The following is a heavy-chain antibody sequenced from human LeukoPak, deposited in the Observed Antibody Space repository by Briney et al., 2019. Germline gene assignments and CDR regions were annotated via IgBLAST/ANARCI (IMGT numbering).Heavy chain of an antibody. CDR3: ARDLYASGSYDY. V-gene: IGHV3-7*04. Sequence: GGSLRLSCAASGFTFSHYWMSWVRQAPGKGLEWVANIKQDGSEKNYVDSVKGRFTISRDNAKNSLYLQMNILRAEDAAVYYCARDLYASGSYDYWGQGTLVTVSS. CDR1: GFTFSHYW. CDR2: IKQDGSEK. J-gene: IGHJ4*02. D-gene: IGHD3-10*01.